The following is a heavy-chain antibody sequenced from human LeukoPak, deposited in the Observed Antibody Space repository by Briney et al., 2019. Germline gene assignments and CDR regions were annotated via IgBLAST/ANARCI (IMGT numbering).Heavy chain of an antibody. J-gene: IGHJ3*02. CDR3: ARLSREARHWGDAFDI. V-gene: IGHV1-69*13. CDR2: IIPMFGIA. D-gene: IGHD3-16*01. Sequence: VASVKVSCKASGGTFSSYAISWVRQAPGQGLEWMGGIIPMFGIANHAQKFQGRVTITADESTSTAYMELSSLRSEDTAVYYCARLSREARHWGDAFDIWGQGTMVTVSS. CDR1: GGTFSSYA.